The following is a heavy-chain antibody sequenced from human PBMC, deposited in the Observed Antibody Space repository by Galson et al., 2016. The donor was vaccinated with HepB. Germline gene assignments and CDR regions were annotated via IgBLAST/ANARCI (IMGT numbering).Heavy chain of an antibody. D-gene: IGHD4-17*01. Sequence: QSGAEVKKPGESLRISCKGSGFSFTSFWITWVRQMPGKGLEWMGKIDPTDSYTNYSPSFQGHVTISADKSISTAYLQWNSLKAPDAAMYFRATSTGDFPSHGALDIWGQGTMVTVSS. V-gene: IGHV5-10-1*01. CDR2: IDPTDSYT. CDR1: GFSFTSFW. CDR3: ATSTGDFPSHGALDI. J-gene: IGHJ3*02.